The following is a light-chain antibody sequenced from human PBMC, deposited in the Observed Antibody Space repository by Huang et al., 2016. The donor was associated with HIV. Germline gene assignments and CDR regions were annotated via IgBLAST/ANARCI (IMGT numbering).Light chain of an antibody. V-gene: IGKV1-8*01. CDR2: AAS. J-gene: IGKJ2*01. Sequence: AIRMTQSPSSLSASTGDRVTITCRASQGISSYLAWYQQKPGKAPKLLIYAASTLQSGVPSRFSGSGSGTDFTRTISCLQSEDFATYYCQQYYSYPPYTFGQGTKLEIK. CDR1: QGISSY. CDR3: QQYYSYPPYT.